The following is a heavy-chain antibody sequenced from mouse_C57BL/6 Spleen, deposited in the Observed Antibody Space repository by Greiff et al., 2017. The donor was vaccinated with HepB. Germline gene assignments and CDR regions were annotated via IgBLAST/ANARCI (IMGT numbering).Heavy chain of an antibody. CDR2: IYPGSGST. J-gene: IGHJ4*01. CDR1: GYTFTSYW. CDR3: ARFLVITTVVDYYAMDY. Sequence: QVQLKQPGAELVKPGASVKMSCKASGYTFTSYWITWVKQRPGQGLEWIGDIYPGSGSTNYNEKFKSKATLTVDTSSSTAYMQLSSLTSEDSAVYYCARFLVITTVVDYYAMDYWGQGTSVTVSS. V-gene: IGHV1-55*01. D-gene: IGHD1-1*01.